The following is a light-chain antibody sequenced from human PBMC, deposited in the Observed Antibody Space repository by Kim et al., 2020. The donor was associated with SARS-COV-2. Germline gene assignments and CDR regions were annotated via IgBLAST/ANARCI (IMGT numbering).Light chain of an antibody. CDR3: QQYGSSPPT. Sequence: EIVLTQSPGTLSLSPGERATLSCRASLSVSSSYLAWYQQKPGQAPRLLIYGASSRATGIPDRFSGSGSGTDFTLTISRLEPEDFAVYYCQQYGSSPPTFGQGTKVDIK. CDR2: GAS. CDR1: LSVSSSY. J-gene: IGKJ1*01. V-gene: IGKV3-20*01.